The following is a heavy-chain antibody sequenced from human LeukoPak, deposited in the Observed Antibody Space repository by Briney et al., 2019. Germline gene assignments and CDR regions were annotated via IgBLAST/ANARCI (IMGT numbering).Heavy chain of an antibody. Sequence: SVKVSCKASGYTFTSYDINWVRQAPGQGLEWMGRIIPIFGTANYAQKFQGRVTITTDESTSTAYMELSSLRSEDTAVCYCARDQGEWLVANAFDIWGQGTMVTVSS. V-gene: IGHV1-69*05. J-gene: IGHJ3*02. CDR1: GYTFTSYD. D-gene: IGHD6-19*01. CDR3: ARDQGEWLVANAFDI. CDR2: IIPIFGTA.